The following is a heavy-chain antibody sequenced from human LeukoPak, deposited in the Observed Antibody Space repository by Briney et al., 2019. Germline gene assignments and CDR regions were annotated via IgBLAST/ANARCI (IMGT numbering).Heavy chain of an antibody. CDR2: ISYDGSNK. V-gene: IGHV3-30*04. Sequence: GGSLRLSCAASGFTFSSYAMHWVRQAPGKGLEWVAVISYDGSNKYYADSVKGRFTISRDNSKNTLYLQMNSLRAEDTAVYYCAREVLAKYYYYCMDVWGKGTTVTVSS. CDR1: GFTFSSYA. J-gene: IGHJ6*03. CDR3: AREVLAKYYYYCMDV. D-gene: IGHD5/OR15-5a*01.